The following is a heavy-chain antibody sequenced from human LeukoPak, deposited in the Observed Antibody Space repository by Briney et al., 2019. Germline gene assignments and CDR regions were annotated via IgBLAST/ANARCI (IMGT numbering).Heavy chain of an antibody. CDR3: ARVIRTDYYYYMDV. Sequence: ASVKVSCKASGYTFTSYDINWVRQATGQGLEWMGWMNPNSGNTGYAQKFQGRVTMARNTSISTAYMELSSLRSEDTAVYYCARVIRTDYYYYMDVWGKGTTVTISS. CDR1: GYTFTSYD. V-gene: IGHV1-8*01. CDR2: MNPNSGNT. D-gene: IGHD1-14*01. J-gene: IGHJ6*03.